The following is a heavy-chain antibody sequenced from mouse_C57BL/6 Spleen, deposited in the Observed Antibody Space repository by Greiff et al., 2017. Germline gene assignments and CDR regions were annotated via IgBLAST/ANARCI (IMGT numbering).Heavy chain of an antibody. CDR2: IYPGSGST. CDR1: GYTFTSYW. V-gene: IGHV1-55*01. CDR3: ARFHYYGSSYEPSYYFDY. Sequence: QVQLQQPGAELVKPGASVKMSCKASGYTFTSYWITWVKQRPGQGLEWIGYIYPGSGSTTYNEKFKSKATLTVDTSSSTAYMKLSSLTSVDSAVYYGARFHYYGSSYEPSYYFDYWGQGTTLTVSS. D-gene: IGHD1-1*01. J-gene: IGHJ2*01.